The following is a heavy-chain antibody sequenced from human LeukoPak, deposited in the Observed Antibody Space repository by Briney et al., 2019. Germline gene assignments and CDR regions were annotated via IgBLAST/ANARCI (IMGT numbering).Heavy chain of an antibody. V-gene: IGHV4-59*08. J-gene: IGHJ3*02. CDR3: ARHRDAFDI. CDR1: GGPISSYY. Sequence: SETLSLTCTVSGGPISSYYWSWIRQPPGKGLEWIGYIYYSGSTNYNPSLKSRVTISVDTSKNQFSLKLSSVTAADTAVYYCARHRDAFDIWGQGTMVTVSS. CDR2: IYYSGST.